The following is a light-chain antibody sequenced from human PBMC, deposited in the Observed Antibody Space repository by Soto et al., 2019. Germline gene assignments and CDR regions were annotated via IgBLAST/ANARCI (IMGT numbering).Light chain of an antibody. V-gene: IGLV1-40*01. CDR1: SSNIGAGYD. J-gene: IGLJ1*01. CDR3: QSYDNSLSGPV. Sequence: QSALTQPPSVSGAPGQRGTISCTGSSSNIGAGYDAHWYQQLPGKVPKLLIYGDTNRPSGVPDRFSGSKSGTSASLAITGLQPEDEADYYCQSYDNSLSGPVFGPGTKVTVL. CDR2: GDT.